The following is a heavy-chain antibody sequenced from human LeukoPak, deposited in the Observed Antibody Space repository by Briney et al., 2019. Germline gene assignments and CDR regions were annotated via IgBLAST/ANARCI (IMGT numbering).Heavy chain of an antibody. CDR1: GYSFTSYW. CDR3: ARLEYGYYGSGSYSDY. Sequence: GESLKISCKGSGYSFTSYWSGWVRQMPGKGLEWMGVIYPGDSDTRYSPSFQGQVTISADKSISTAYLQWSSLKASDTAMYYCARLEYGYYGSGSYSDYWGQGTLVTVSS. CDR2: IYPGDSDT. D-gene: IGHD3-10*01. V-gene: IGHV5-51*01. J-gene: IGHJ4*02.